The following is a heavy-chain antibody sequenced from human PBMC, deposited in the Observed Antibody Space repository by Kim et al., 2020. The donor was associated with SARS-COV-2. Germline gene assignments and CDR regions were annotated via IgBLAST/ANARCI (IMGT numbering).Heavy chain of an antibody. Sequence: GGSLRLSCAASGFTLSDSGVHWVRQASGKGLEWVGRIRSKAYNYATAYAASLKGRFTISRDDSKNTAFLQMNSLEVEDMAVYYCLTFASGSYALDCWGQGTLVTVSS. CDR1: GFTLSDSG. D-gene: IGHD3-16*01. V-gene: IGHV3-73*01. J-gene: IGHJ4*02. CDR2: IRSKAYNYAT. CDR3: LTFASGSYALDC.